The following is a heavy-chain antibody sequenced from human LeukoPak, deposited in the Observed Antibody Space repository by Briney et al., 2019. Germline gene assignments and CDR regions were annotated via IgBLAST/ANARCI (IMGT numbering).Heavy chain of an antibody. D-gene: IGHD2/OR15-2a*01. CDR2: INHN. V-gene: IGHV4-34*01. J-gene: IGHJ6*03. Sequence: SETLSLTCAVYGAFFSDFHWTWIRQSPGKGLEWIGEINHNNYNPSLKSRVTIPLDTSKNQISLNLTSVTAADTAVYYCARGRRAFYQTRGNRFYYYMDVWGKGTTVIVSS. CDR3: ARGRRAFYQTRGNRFYYYMDV. CDR1: GAFFSDFH.